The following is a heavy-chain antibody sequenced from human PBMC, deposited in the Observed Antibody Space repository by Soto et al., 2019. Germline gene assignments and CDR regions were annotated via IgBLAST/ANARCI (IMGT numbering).Heavy chain of an antibody. V-gene: IGHV3-21*01. Sequence: PGGSLRLSCAASGFTFSSYTMNWVRQAPGKGLEWVSSITSSGSYIYYADSVKGRFTISRDNAKSSLYLQVNSLRGEDTAMYYCARDGARYSGYDSYYFDYWGQGTLVTVSS. D-gene: IGHD5-12*01. CDR3: ARDGARYSGYDSYYFDY. CDR1: GFTFSSYT. J-gene: IGHJ4*02. CDR2: ITSSGSYI.